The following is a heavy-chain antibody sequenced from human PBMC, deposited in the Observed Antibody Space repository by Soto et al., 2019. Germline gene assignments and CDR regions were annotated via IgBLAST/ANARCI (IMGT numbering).Heavy chain of an antibody. J-gene: IGHJ6*02. V-gene: IGHV4-34*02. CDR1: GGSFSGYY. D-gene: IGHD1-1*01. CDR3: ARQSGPAYRYGMDI. CDR2: INHAGST. Sequence: QMHLQQWGAGLLKASETLSLTCSVSGGSFSGYYLARIRQPPGKGLEWIGEINHAGSTKYHPSLKSRVVLSVDLSNTHFSLRLSSVTAADTALYFCARQSGPAYRYGMDIWGQGTTVTVSS.